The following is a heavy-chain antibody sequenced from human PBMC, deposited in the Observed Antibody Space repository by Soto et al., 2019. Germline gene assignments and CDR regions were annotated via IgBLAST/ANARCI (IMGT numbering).Heavy chain of an antibody. Sequence: QVLLQESGPGLVKPSGTLSLTCAVSGGSISSSDWWSWVRQTPGKGLEWIAEVHISGHSNYNPSLRSRVSVSIDSSKNQFYLNLNSVTAADTAIYYCARVRQGCSANNCYFDPWGQGTQVTISS. J-gene: IGHJ5*01. CDR2: VHISGHS. CDR3: ARVRQGCSANNCYFDP. V-gene: IGHV4-4*02. CDR1: GGSISSSDW. D-gene: IGHD1-1*01.